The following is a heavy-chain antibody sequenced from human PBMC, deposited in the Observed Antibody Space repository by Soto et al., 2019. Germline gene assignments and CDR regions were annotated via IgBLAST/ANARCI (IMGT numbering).Heavy chain of an antibody. V-gene: IGHV1-69*01. CDR1: GGTFSNYA. CDR2: SIPVLGTT. CDR3: SNHDARTGVSFDY. D-gene: IGHD7-27*01. J-gene: IGHJ4*02. Sequence: QVQLVQSGAEVKKSGSSVRVSCKASGGTFSNYAISWVRQAPGQGLEWMGGSIPVLGTTNYAQKFQGRVTVTADESTSTAYMEMSTLRSEDTAIYFCSNHDARTGVSFDYWGQGTLVTVSS.